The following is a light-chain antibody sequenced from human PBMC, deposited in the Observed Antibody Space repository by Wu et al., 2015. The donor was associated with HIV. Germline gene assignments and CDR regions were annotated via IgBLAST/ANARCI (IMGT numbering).Light chain of an antibody. Sequence: VLTQSPDILSLSPGDRADIFCKASRSVKSSHGYLAWYQQKSGQPPRLLFLGPTTRAKGIPDRFSASGSGTGLHTQNNKLQLEDFGLYFCHSLIIWSPQAFGGGT. CDR2: GPT. CDR3: HSLIIWSPQA. V-gene: IGKV3-20*01. J-gene: IGKJ4*01. CDR1: RSVKSSHGY.